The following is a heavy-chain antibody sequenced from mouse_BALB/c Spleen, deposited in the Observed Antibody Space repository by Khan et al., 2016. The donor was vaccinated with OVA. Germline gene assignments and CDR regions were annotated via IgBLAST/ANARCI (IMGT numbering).Heavy chain of an antibody. CDR2: IDPENGNT. CDR1: GFNIKDYY. V-gene: IGHV14-1*02. CDR3: ARRGYGNYWFAY. D-gene: IGHD2-1*01. J-gene: IGHJ3*01. Sequence: VQLKESGAELVRPGALVKLSCKASGFNIKDYYLIWVRQRPEQGLEWIGWIDPENGNTIYDPNFQGKASITADTSSNTAYLQLSSLTFEDTAVYYCARRGYGNYWFAYWGQGTLVTVSA.